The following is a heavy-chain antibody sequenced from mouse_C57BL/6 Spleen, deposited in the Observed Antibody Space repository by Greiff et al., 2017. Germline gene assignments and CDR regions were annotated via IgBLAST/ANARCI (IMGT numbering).Heavy chain of an antibody. CDR1: GYAFTNYL. D-gene: IGHD2-1*01. CDR3: ARDDGNAWFAY. Sequence: VKVVESGAELVRPGTSVKVSCKASGYAFTNYLIEWVKQRPGQGLEWIGVINPGSGGTNYNEKFKGKATLTADKSSSTAYMQLSSLTSEDSAVYFCARDDGNAWFAYWGQGTLVTVSA. CDR2: INPGSGGT. V-gene: IGHV1-54*01. J-gene: IGHJ3*01.